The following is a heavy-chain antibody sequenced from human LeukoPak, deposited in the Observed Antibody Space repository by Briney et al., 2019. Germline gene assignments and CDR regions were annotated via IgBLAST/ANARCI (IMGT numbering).Heavy chain of an antibody. CDR2: FDPEDGET. CDR1: GYTLTELS. J-gene: IGHJ4*02. D-gene: IGHD5-18*01. CDR3: ATVFGYGYYFDY. Sequence: ASVKVSCKVSGYTLTELSMHWVRQAPGKGLEWMGGFDPEDGETIYAQKFQGRVTMTEDTSTDTAYMELSSLRSEDTAVYCCATVFGYGYYFDYWGQGTLVTVSS. V-gene: IGHV1-24*01.